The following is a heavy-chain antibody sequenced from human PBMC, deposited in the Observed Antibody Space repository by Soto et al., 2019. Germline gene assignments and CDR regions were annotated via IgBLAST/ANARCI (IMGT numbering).Heavy chain of an antibody. V-gene: IGHV4-30-4*01. CDR3: ARVWSSSWYHFDY. CDR1: GGSISSGDYY. D-gene: IGHD6-13*01. CDR2: IYYSGST. Sequence: KASETLSLTCTVSGGSISSGDYYWSWIRQPPGKGLEWIGYIYYSGSTYYNPSLKSRVTISVDTSKNQFSLKLSSVTAADTAVYYCARVWSSSWYHFDYWGQGTRVTVSS. J-gene: IGHJ4*02.